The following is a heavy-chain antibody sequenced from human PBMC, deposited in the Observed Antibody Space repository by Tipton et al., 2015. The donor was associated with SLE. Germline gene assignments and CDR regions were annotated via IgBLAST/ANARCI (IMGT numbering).Heavy chain of an antibody. CDR1: GGSISSSSYH. Sequence: LRLSCTVSGGSISSSSYHWGWIRQSPGKGLEWIGSIYYSGSTNYNPSLKSRVTVSADTSKNQFSLNLRSVTAADTAVYYCARDRDIVLEPVPIPPAFDIWGQGTMVIVSS. CDR3: ARDRDIVLEPVPIPPAFDI. V-gene: IGHV4-39*07. D-gene: IGHD2-2*02. CDR2: IYYSGST. J-gene: IGHJ3*02.